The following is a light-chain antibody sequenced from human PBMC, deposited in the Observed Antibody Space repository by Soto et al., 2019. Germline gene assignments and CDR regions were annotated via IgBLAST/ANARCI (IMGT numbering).Light chain of an antibody. CDR3: SSYTSSSPYVV. CDR2: DVS. Sequence: QSALTQPASVSGSPGQSITISCTGTSSDVGGYNYVSWYQQHPGKAPKLMIYDVSNRPSGVSNRFSGSKSGNTASLTISGLQAEDEADYYCSSYTSSSPYVVFGGGTKPDRP. J-gene: IGLJ2*01. CDR1: SSDVGGYNY. V-gene: IGLV2-14*01.